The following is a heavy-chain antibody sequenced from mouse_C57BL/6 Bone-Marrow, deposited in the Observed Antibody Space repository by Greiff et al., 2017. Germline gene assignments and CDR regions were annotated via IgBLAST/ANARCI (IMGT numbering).Heavy chain of an antibody. CDR2: IDPENGDT. Sequence: VQLQQSVAELVRPWASVKLSCTASGFTIKNTNMHWVKQRPDQGLEWIGWIDPENGDTEYASKVQGKATITVDTSSNTAYLQLSSLTSEDTAVYYCTRIAYWGQGTLVTVSA. J-gene: IGHJ3*01. CDR3: TRIAY. CDR1: GFTIKNTN. V-gene: IGHV14-4*01.